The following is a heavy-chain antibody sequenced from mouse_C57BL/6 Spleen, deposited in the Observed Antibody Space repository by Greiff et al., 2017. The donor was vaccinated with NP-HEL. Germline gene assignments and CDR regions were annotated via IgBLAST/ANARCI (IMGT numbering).Heavy chain of an antibody. CDR2: ISYDGSN. CDR1: GYSITSGYY. CDR3: ARDDGYYPFAY. V-gene: IGHV3-6*01. J-gene: IGHJ3*01. Sequence: VQLKESGPGLVKPSQSLSLTCSVPGYSITSGYYWYWIRQFPGNNLEWMGYISYDGSNNYNPSLKNRISITRDTSKNQFFLKLNSVTTEDTATYYCARDDGYYPFAYWGQGTLGTVSA. D-gene: IGHD2-3*01.